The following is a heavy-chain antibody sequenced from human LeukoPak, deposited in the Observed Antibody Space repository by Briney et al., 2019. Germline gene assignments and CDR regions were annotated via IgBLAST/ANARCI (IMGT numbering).Heavy chain of an antibody. CDR2: IKQDGSEK. D-gene: IGHD2-2*02. Sequence: GGSLRLSCAASGFTFSSYWMSWVRQAPGKGLEWVANIKQDGSEKYYVDSVKGRFTISRDNAKNSLYLQMNSLRAEDTAVYYCARDSYNIVVVPAAIQNGFDPWGQGTLVTVSS. CDR3: ARDSYNIVVVPAAIQNGFDP. CDR1: GFTFSSYW. J-gene: IGHJ5*02. V-gene: IGHV3-7*01.